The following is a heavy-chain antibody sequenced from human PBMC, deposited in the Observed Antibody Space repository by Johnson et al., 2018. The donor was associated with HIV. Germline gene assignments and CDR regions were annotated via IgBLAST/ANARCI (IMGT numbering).Heavy chain of an antibody. CDR2: ISSSGSTI. D-gene: IGHD4-23*01. J-gene: IGHJ3*02. CDR1: GFTVSSNY. CDR3: ARGGRAHYGGNSDAFDI. V-gene: IGHV3-11*04. Sequence: QVQLVESGGGVVQPGRPLRLSCAASGFTVSSNYMSWVRQAPGKGLEWVSYISSSGSTIYYADSVKGRFTISRDNARNSLFLQMNSLRAEDTAVYYCARGGRAHYGGNSDAFDIWGQGTMVTVSS.